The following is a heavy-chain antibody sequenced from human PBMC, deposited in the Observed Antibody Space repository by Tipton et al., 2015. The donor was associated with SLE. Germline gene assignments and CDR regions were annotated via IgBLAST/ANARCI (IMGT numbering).Heavy chain of an antibody. CDR2: ISDSGDST. Sequence: SLRLSCVGSGFTFSRYWMTWVRQAPGKGLEWVSIISDSGDSTYYADSVKGRFTISRDNSKNTLYLQMHSLRAEDTAVYYCAKDPGTYWGQGTLVTVSS. CDR3: AKDPGTY. CDR1: GFTFSRYW. J-gene: IGHJ4*02. D-gene: IGHD1-1*01. V-gene: IGHV3-23*01.